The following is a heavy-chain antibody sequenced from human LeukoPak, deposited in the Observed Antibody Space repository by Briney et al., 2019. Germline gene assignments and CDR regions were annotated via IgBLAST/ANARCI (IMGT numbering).Heavy chain of an antibody. J-gene: IGHJ5*02. Sequence: GGSLRLSCAASGFTFSSYWMHWVRQAPGKGLVWVSGINWNGGSTGYADSVKGRFTISRDNSKNTVYLQMNSLRPEGTAVYYCARVDSSSWLNQWGQGTLVTVSS. V-gene: IGHV3-74*01. CDR3: ARVDSSSWLNQ. D-gene: IGHD4-11*01. CDR1: GFTFSSYW. CDR2: INWNGGST.